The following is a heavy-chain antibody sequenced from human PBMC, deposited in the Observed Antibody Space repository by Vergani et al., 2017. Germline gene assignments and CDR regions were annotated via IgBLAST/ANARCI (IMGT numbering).Heavy chain of an antibody. J-gene: IGHJ3*02. CDR3: ARDRRGYDFKSDAFDI. Sequence: QVQLQESGPGLVKPSETLSLTCTVSGGSVSSGSYYWSWIRQPAGKGLEWIGYIYYSGSTNYNPSLKSRVTISVDTSKNQFSLKLSSVTAADTAVYYCARDRRGYDFKSDAFDIWGQGTMVTVSS. CDR2: IYYSGST. CDR1: GGSVSSGSYY. D-gene: IGHD5-12*01. V-gene: IGHV4-61*10.